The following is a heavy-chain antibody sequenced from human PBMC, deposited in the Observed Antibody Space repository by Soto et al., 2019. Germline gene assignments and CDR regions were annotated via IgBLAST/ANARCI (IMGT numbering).Heavy chain of an antibody. CDR3: ARDLTREGDYYDRSGYYLDY. CDR1: GGSISSYY. Sequence: SETLSLTCTVSGGSISSYYWSWIRQPAGKGLEWNGRIYTSGSTNYNPSLKSRVTMSVDTSKNQFSLKLSSVTAADTAVYYCARDLTREGDYYDRSGYYLDYWGQGTLVTVSS. V-gene: IGHV4-4*07. J-gene: IGHJ4*02. D-gene: IGHD3-22*01. CDR2: IYTSGST.